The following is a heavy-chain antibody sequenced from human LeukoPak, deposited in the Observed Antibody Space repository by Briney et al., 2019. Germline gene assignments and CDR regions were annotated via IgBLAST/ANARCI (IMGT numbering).Heavy chain of an antibody. CDR1: GGTFSSYA. CDR3: ARAGGYCSSTSCYHFDY. CDR2: IIPIFGTA. Sequence: ASVKVSCKASGGTFSSYAISWVRQAPGQRLEWMGGIIPIFGTANYAQKFQGRVTITTDESTSTAYMELSSLRSEDTAVYYCARAGGYCSSTSCYHFDYWAREPWSPSPQ. V-gene: IGHV1-69*05. J-gene: IGHJ4*02. D-gene: IGHD2-2*01.